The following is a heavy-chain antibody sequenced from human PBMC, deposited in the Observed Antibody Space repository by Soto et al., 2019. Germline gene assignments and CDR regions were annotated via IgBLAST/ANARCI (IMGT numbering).Heavy chain of an antibody. V-gene: IGHV3-23*01. Sequence: PGGSLRLSCAASGFTFSSYAMSWVRQAPGKGLEWVSAISGSGGSTYYADSVKGRFTISRDNSKNTLYLQMNSLRAEDTAVYYCAKDRGIVVVPAAMRGFFDYWGQGTLVTVS. D-gene: IGHD2-2*01. CDR3: AKDRGIVVVPAAMRGFFDY. CDR1: GFTFSSYA. J-gene: IGHJ4*02. CDR2: ISGSGGST.